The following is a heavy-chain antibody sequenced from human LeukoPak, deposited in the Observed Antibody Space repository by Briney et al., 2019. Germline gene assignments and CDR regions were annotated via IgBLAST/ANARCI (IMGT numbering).Heavy chain of an antibody. D-gene: IGHD6-13*01. Sequence: GGSLRLSCAAYGFTFNNAWMSWVRQAPGKGLEWVGFIRSKAYGGTTEYAASVKGRFTISRDDSKSIAYLQMNSLKTEDTAVYYCTRVPSSWYRWFDPWGQGTLVTVSS. CDR1: GFTFNNAW. V-gene: IGHV3-49*04. CDR2: IRSKAYGGTT. CDR3: TRVPSSWYRWFDP. J-gene: IGHJ5*02.